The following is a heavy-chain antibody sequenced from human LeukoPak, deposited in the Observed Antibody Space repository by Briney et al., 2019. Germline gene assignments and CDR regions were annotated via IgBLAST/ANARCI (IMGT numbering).Heavy chain of an antibody. CDR3: ARTFPGYSYGWGYDAFDI. D-gene: IGHD5-18*01. CDR2: ISSRSSTI. Sequence: PGGSLRLSCAASGFTFSSYSMNWVRQAPGKGLEWVSYISSRSSTIYYADSVKGRFTISRDNAKKSLYLQVNSLRAEDTAVYYCARTFPGYSYGWGYDAFDIWGQGTMVTVSS. CDR1: GFTFSSYS. V-gene: IGHV3-48*01. J-gene: IGHJ3*02.